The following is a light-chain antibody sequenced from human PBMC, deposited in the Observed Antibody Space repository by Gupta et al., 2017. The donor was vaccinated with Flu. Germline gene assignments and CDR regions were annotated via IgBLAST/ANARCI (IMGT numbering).Light chain of an antibody. CDR1: EDVNSK. CDR3: QQYNDWLT. Sequence: ETVLTQSPAILFVSPGEGATRSCRASEDVNSKVAWYRQQPGQAPRLLISGTSTRATGTPDRFRGSGSETELTLTSTRLQSEDVAVYFCQQYNDWLTFGGGTKVEIK. CDR2: GTS. J-gene: IGKJ4*01. V-gene: IGKV3-15*01.